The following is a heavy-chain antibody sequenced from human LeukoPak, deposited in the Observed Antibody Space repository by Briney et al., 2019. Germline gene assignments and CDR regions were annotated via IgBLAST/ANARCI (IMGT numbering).Heavy chain of an antibody. V-gene: IGHV1-46*01. J-gene: IGHJ4*02. Sequence: GASVKVSCKASGYTFTNYYMHWVRQAPGQGLEWMGIINPSGGSTSYAQRFQGRVTITRDTSASTAYMELSSLTSEDTAVYYCARGRWSATTASYYLDFWGQGTLVTVSS. CDR2: INPSGGST. CDR1: GYTFTNYY. CDR3: ARGRWSATTASYYLDF. D-gene: IGHD5-24*01.